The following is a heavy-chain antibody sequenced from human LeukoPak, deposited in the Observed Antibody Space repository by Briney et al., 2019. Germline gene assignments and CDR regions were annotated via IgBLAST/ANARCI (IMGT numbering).Heavy chain of an antibody. CDR3: ARLRGTYYDSWGAFDI. CDR1: GYTFTSYA. CDR2: INAGNGNT. V-gene: IGHV1-3*01. D-gene: IGHD3-22*01. J-gene: IGHJ3*02. Sequence: ASVKVSCKASGYTFTSYAMHWVRQAPGQRLEWMGWINAGNGNTKYSQKFQGRVTITRDTSASTAYMELSSLRSEDTAVYYCARLRGTYYDSWGAFDIWGQGTMVTVSS.